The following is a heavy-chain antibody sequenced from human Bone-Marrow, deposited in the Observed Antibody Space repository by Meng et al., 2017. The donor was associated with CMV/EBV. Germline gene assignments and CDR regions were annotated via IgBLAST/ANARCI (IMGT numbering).Heavy chain of an antibody. V-gene: IGHV3-48*03. Sequence: GGSLRLSCAASGFTFSSYEMNWVRQAPGKWLEWVSYISSSGSTIYYEDSVKGRFTISRDSANNSLYLQMNSLRAEDTAVYYCAREFAPRTYYYGMDVWGQGTTVTVYS. D-gene: IGHD1-14*01. CDR1: GFTFSSYE. CDR2: ISSSGSTI. J-gene: IGHJ6*02. CDR3: AREFAPRTYYYGMDV.